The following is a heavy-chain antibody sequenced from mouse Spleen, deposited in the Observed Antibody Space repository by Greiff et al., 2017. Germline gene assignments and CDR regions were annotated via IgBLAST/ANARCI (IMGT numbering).Heavy chain of an antibody. CDR2: IYPGDGST. CDR1: GYTFTSYY. V-gene: IGHV1S56*01. J-gene: IGHJ2*01. Sequence: VQLQQSGPELVKPGASVKMSCKASGYTFTSYYIHWVKQRPGQGLEWIGWIYPGDGSTKYNEKFKGKTTLTADKSSSTAYMLLSSLTSEDSAIYFCARGYDDAYFDYWGQGTTLTVSS. D-gene: IGHD2-2*01. CDR3: ARGYDDAYFDY.